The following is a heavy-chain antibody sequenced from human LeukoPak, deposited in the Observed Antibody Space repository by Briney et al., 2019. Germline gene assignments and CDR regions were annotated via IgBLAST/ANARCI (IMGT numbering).Heavy chain of an antibody. D-gene: IGHD3-10*01. CDR2: IDWNGGNA. V-gene: IGHV3-20*01. J-gene: IGHJ6*02. Sequence: GGSLRLSCAASGFTFDGYGMSWVRQAPGKGLEWVSAIDWNGGNAGYADSVKGRFTISRDNAKNSLYLHLNSLRAEDTALYHCARARGGLSYGMDVWGQGTTVTVSS. CDR3: ARARGGLSYGMDV. CDR1: GFTFDGYG.